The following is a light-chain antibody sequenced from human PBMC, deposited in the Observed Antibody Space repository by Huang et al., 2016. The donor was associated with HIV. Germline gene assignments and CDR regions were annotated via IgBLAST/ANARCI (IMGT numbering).Light chain of an antibody. J-gene: IGKJ1*01. CDR1: QSICSY. Sequence: EIVLTQSPATLSLSPGEGATLSCRAGQSICSYLAWYPQRPGQAPRLLIYDASVRATGSPARFSGRGSGTDFTLTISSLEPEDFAVYCCQQRNNWPPWTFGQGTKVELK. CDR2: DAS. V-gene: IGKV3-11*01. CDR3: QQRNNWPPWT.